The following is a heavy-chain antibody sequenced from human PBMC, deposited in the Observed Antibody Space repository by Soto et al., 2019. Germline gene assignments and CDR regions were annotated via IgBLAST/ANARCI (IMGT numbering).Heavy chain of an antibody. CDR2: ISYSGGNK. D-gene: IGHD2-2*01. J-gene: IGHJ4*02. V-gene: IGHV3-33*06. CDR3: AKARCSTTNCYVPDY. CDR1: GFTFSSYG. Sequence: GGSLRLSCAASGFTFSSYGMHWVRQAPGKGLEWVSVISYSGGNKSYADSVQGRFTISRDNPKNTLYLQMNSLRAEDTAMYYCAKARCSTTNCYVPDYWGQGTLVTVSS.